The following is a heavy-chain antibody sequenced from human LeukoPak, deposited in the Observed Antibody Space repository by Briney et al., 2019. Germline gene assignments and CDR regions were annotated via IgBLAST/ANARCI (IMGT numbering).Heavy chain of an antibody. CDR3: ARDACSGALFDY. CDR2: IIPIFGTA. CDR1: GGTFSSYA. D-gene: IGHD2-15*01. Sequence: GASVKVSCKASGGTFSSYAISWVRQAPGQGLEWMGRIIPIFGTANYAQKFQGRVTITTDESTSTAYMELSSLRSEDTAVYYCARDACSGALFDYWGQGTLVTVSS. J-gene: IGHJ4*02. V-gene: IGHV1-69*05.